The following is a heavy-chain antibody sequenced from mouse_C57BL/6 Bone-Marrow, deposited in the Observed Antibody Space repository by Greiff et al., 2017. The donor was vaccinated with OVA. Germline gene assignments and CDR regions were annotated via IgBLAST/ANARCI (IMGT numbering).Heavy chain of an antibody. CDR2: IDPSDSYT. Sequence: VQLQQPGAELVMPGASVKLSCKASGYTFTSYWMHWVKQRPGQGLEWIGEIDPSDSYTNYNQKFKGKSTLTVDKSSSTAYMQLSSLTSEDSAVYYCAREVPHYYGSSYWYFDVGGTGTTVTVSS. J-gene: IGHJ1*03. V-gene: IGHV1-69*01. CDR1: GYTFTSYW. D-gene: IGHD1-1*01. CDR3: AREVPHYYGSSYWYFDV.